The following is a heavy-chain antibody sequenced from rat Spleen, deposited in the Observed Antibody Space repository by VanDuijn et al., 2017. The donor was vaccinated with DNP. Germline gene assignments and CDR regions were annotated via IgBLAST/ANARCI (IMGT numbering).Heavy chain of an antibody. D-gene: IGHD1-1*01. CDR3: ATQDYHYWYFDF. J-gene: IGHJ1*01. Sequence: EVQLVESGGGLLQPGRSLKLSCAASGFTFSSYDMAWVRQAPSKGLEWVASVNTGGGITYYRDSVKGRFTISRDNAKNTQYLQMDSLRSEDTATYYCATQDYHYWYFDFWGPGTMVTVSS. CDR2: VNTGGGIT. CDR1: GFTFSSYD. V-gene: IGHV5S13*01.